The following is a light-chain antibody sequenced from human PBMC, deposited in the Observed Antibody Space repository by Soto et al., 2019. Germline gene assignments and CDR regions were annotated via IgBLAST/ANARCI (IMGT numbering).Light chain of an antibody. CDR2: GAS. CDR3: QQYNNWPPHT. V-gene: IGKV3-15*01. CDR1: QSVSSN. J-gene: IGKJ2*01. Sequence: EIVMTQSPATLSVSPGERATLSCRASQSVSSNLAWYQQKPGQAPRLIIYGASTRANGIPARFSGSGSGTEFTLTISSLQSEDFAVYYCQQYNNWPPHTFGQGTKLEIK.